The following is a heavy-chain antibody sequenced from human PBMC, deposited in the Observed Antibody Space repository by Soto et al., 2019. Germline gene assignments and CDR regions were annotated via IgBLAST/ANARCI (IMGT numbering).Heavy chain of an antibody. Sequence: QVKLVQSGAEVKKPGASVKVSCKASGYIFTSYDINWVRQATGQGLEWMGWMNPNSGNTGYEQKFQGRVTMTRNTSISTAYIELSSLRSEDTDVYYCARSTNDYGDRHWGQVTLVTVSS. CDR1: GYIFTSYD. V-gene: IGHV1-8*01. D-gene: IGHD4-17*01. CDR2: MNPNSGNT. J-gene: IGHJ4*02. CDR3: ARSTNDYGDRH.